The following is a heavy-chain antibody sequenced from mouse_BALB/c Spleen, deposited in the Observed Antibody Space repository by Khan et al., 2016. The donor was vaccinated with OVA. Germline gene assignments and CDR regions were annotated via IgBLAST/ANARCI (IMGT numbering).Heavy chain of an antibody. CDR2: ISYSGST. V-gene: IGHV3-2*02. J-gene: IGHJ4*01. CDR3: ARSVYYAYAYAMDY. CDR1: DYSITSDYA. Sequence: EVQLQESGPGLVKPSQSLSLTCTVTDYSITSDYAWNWIRQFPGNKLEWMGYISYSGSTSYHPSLKSRISFTRDTSKNQFFLQLNSVNPEDTATYNCARSVYYAYAYAMDYWGQGTSVTVSS. D-gene: IGHD2-2*01.